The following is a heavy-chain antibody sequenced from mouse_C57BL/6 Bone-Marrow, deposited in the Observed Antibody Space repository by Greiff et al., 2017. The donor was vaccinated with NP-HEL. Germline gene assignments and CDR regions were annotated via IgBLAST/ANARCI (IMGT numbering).Heavy chain of an antibody. CDR2: INPSNGGT. J-gene: IGHJ1*03. D-gene: IGHD1-1*01. CDR3: ARPLPGSRYFDV. Sequence: VQLQQSGTELVKPGASVKLSCKASGYTFTSYWMHWVKQRPGQGLEWIGNINPSNGGTNYNEKFKSKATLTVDKSSSTAYMQLSSLTSEDSAVYYCARPLPGSRYFDVWGTGTTVTVSS. CDR1: GYTFTSYW. V-gene: IGHV1-53*01.